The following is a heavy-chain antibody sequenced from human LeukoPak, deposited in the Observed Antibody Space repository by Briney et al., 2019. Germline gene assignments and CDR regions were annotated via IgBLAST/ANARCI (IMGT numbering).Heavy chain of an antibody. V-gene: IGHV3-30*18. CDR1: GFTFGSYG. J-gene: IGHJ4*02. CDR2: ISYDGSNK. D-gene: IGHD6-13*01. CDR3: AKDLASAEVVDY. Sequence: PGRSLRLSCAASGFTFGSYGMHWVRQAPGKGLEWVAVISYDGSNKYYGDSVKGRFTISRDNSKNTLYLQMNSLRAEDTAVYYCAKDLASAEVVDYWGQGTLVTVSS.